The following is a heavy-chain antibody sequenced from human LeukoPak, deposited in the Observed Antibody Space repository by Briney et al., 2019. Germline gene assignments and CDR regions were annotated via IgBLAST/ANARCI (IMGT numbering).Heavy chain of an antibody. CDR2: INPNSGGT. CDR1: GYTFTGYY. Sequence: ASVKVSCKASGYTFTGYYMHWARQAPGQGLEWMGRINPNSGGTNYAQKFQGRVTMTRDTSISTAYMELSRLRSDDTAVYYCARDLPWGIVVVPWGQGTLVTVSS. CDR3: ARDLPWGIVVVP. J-gene: IGHJ5*02. V-gene: IGHV1-2*06. D-gene: IGHD2-15*01.